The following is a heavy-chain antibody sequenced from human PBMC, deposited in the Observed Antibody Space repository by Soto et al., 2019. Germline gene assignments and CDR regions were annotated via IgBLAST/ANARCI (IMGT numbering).Heavy chain of an antibody. CDR2: IYATGTT. CDR3: VRDGTKTLRDWFDP. D-gene: IGHD1-1*01. V-gene: IGHV4-4*07. CDR1: DASISGFY. Sequence: SETLSLTCTVSDASISGFYWSWARTSAGKGLEWIGRIYATGTTDYNPSLKSRVMMSVDASKKQFSLKLRSVTAADTAVYYCVRDGTKTLRDWFDPWGQGISVTVYS. J-gene: IGHJ5*02.